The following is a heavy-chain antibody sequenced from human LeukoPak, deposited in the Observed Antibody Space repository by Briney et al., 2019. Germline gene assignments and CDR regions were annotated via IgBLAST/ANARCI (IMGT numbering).Heavy chain of an antibody. CDR3: ARAYPLHDY. D-gene: IGHD2-2*02. J-gene: IGHJ4*02. V-gene: IGHV1-8*02. CDR1: GGTFSSYA. CDR2: MNPNSGNT. Sequence: GASVKVSCKASGGTFSSYAISWVRQATGQGLEWMGWMNPNSGNTGYAQKFQGRVTMTRNTSISTAYMELSSLRSEDTAVYYCARAYPLHDYWGQGTLVTVSS.